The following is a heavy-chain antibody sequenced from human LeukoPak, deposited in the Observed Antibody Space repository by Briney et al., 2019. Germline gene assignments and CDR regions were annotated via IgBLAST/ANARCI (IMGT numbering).Heavy chain of an antibody. CDR2: ISSSSSYI. J-gene: IGHJ4*02. Sequence: GGSLRLSCAASGFTFSSYSMNWVRQAPGKGLEWVSSISSSSSYIYYADSVKGRFTISRDNAKNSLYLQMNSLRAEDTAVYYCARDWAVGAITGGNWGQGTLVTVSS. V-gene: IGHV3-21*01. D-gene: IGHD1-26*01. CDR3: ARDWAVGAITGGN. CDR1: GFTFSSYS.